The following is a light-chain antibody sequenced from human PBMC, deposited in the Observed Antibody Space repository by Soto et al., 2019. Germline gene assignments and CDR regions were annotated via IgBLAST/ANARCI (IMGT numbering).Light chain of an antibody. J-gene: IGKJ1*01. CDR1: QSISAE. Sequence: DIQMTQSPSTLSASVGDRVTITCRASQSISAELAWYQQKPGKAPNLLIYKTSNLESGVPSGFSGSGSGTEFTLTISSLQPDDFATYYCQKYNSYGSWTFGQGTKVEVK. CDR2: KTS. V-gene: IGKV1-5*03. CDR3: QKYNSYGSWT.